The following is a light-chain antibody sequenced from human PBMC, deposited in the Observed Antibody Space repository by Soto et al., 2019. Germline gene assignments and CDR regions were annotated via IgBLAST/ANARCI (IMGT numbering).Light chain of an antibody. CDR3: QQANSVPWT. J-gene: IGKJ1*01. CDR2: ATS. Sequence: IQMTQSPSSVSASVGDRVILTCRASQRISSWLAWYHQRPGKAPKLLIYATSTLETGVPSRFSGSGSGRDFTLTISSLQPEDLGTYSCQQANSVPWTFGQGTKVEVK. V-gene: IGKV1-12*01. CDR1: QRISSW.